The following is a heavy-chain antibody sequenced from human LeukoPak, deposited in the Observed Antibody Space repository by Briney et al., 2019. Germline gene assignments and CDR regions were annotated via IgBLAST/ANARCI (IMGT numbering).Heavy chain of an antibody. CDR1: GFTFSSYW. Sequence: PGGSLRLSCAASGFTFSSYWMSWVRQAPGKGLEWVANIKQDGSEKYYVDSVKGRFTISRDNAKNSLYLQMNSLRAEDTAVYYCARDNHQPDILTGYYKKGAFDIWGQGTMVTVSS. CDR3: ARDNHQPDILTGYYKKGAFDI. CDR2: IKQDGSEK. D-gene: IGHD3-9*01. J-gene: IGHJ3*02. V-gene: IGHV3-7*01.